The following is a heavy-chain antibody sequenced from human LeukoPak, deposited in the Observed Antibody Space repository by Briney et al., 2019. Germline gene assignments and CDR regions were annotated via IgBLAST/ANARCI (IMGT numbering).Heavy chain of an antibody. CDR1: GGSISSGDYY. Sequence: SETLSLTCTVSGGSISSGDYYWSWIRQHPGKGLEWIGYIYYSGNTYYNPSLKSRVTISVDTSKNQISLKLSSVTAADTAVYYCARGGITAHYYYYMDVWGKGTTVTVSS. D-gene: IGHD3-10*01. CDR3: ARGGITAHYYYYMDV. J-gene: IGHJ6*03. V-gene: IGHV4-31*03. CDR2: IYYSGNT.